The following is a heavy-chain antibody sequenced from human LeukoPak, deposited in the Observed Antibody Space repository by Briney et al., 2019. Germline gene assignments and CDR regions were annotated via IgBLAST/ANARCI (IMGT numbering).Heavy chain of an antibody. J-gene: IGHJ4*02. CDR3: AKSDDSSGYYYEIDY. D-gene: IGHD3-22*01. V-gene: IGHV3-23*01. CDR2: ISGSGGST. CDR1: GFTFSSYA. Sequence: PGGSLRLSCAASGFTFSSYAMSWVRQAPGKGLEWVSAISGSGGSTYYADSVKGRFTISRDNSKNTLYLQMNSLRAEDTAVYYCAKSDDSSGYYYEIDYWDQGTLVTVSS.